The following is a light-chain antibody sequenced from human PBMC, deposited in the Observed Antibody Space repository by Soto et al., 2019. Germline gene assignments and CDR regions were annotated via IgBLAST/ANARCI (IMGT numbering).Light chain of an antibody. J-gene: IGKJ1*01. CDR1: QSVSSY. V-gene: IGKV3-11*01. Sequence: EIVLTQSPATLSVSPGERVTLSCRASQSVSSYLAWYQQRPGQAPKLLIYDASNRAAGIPARFSGSGSGKDFTLTISSLEPDDFAVYYCQQRAYWPRTFGQGTKVEIK. CDR3: QQRAYWPRT. CDR2: DAS.